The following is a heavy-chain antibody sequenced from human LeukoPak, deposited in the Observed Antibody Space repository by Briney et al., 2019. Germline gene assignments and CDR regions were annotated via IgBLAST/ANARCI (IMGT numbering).Heavy chain of an antibody. Sequence: SETLSLTCTVSTGSISSYYWSWIRQPAGKGLEWIGRIYTSGSTNYNPSLKSRVTMSVDTSKNQFSLKLRSVTAADTAVYYCARGGPFEEMAYDFDYWGQGTLVTVPS. V-gene: IGHV4-4*07. CDR1: TGSISSYY. CDR2: IYTSGST. D-gene: IGHD5-24*01. J-gene: IGHJ4*02. CDR3: ARGGPFEEMAYDFDY.